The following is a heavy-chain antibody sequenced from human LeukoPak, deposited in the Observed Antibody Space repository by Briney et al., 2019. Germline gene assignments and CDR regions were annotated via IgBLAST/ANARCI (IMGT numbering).Heavy chain of an antibody. D-gene: IGHD3-10*01. V-gene: IGHV3-66*01. J-gene: IGHJ3*02. Sequence: GGSLRLSCAASGFTVSSNYMSWVRQAPGKGLEWVSVIYSGGSTYYADSVKGRFTISRDNSKNTLYLQMNSLRAEDTAVYYCARETNYGSGIGAFDIWGQGTMVTVSS. CDR3: ARETNYGSGIGAFDI. CDR1: GFTVSSNY. CDR2: IYSGGST.